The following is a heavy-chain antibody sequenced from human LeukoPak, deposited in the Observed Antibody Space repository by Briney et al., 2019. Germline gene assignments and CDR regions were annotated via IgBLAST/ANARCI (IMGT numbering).Heavy chain of an antibody. Sequence: GGSLRLSCAASGFTFSSYGMHWVRQAPGKGLEWVAVIWYDGSNKYYADSVKGRFTISRDNSKNTLYLQMNGLRAEDTAVYYCARSGIAAAGTSNYKYYFDYWGQGTLVTVSS. CDR1: GFTFSSYG. D-gene: IGHD6-13*01. J-gene: IGHJ4*02. CDR3: ARSGIAAAGTSNYKYYFDY. CDR2: IWYDGSNK. V-gene: IGHV3-33*01.